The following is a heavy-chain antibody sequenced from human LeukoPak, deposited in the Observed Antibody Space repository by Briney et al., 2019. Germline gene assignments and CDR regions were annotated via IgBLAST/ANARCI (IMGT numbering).Heavy chain of an antibody. CDR3: ARELGDGYPPNYYYYMDV. CDR1: GYTFTSYY. V-gene: IGHV1-69*06. J-gene: IGHJ6*03. D-gene: IGHD5-24*01. CDR2: IIPIFGTA. Sequence: GASVKVSCKASGYTFTSYYMHWVRQAPGQGLEWMGGIIPIFGTANYAQKFQGRVTITADKSTSTAYMELSSLRSEDTAVYYCARELGDGYPPNYYYYMDVWGKGTTVTVSS.